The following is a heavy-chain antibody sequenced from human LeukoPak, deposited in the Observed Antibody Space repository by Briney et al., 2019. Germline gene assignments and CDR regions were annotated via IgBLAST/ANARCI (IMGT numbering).Heavy chain of an antibody. V-gene: IGHV4-59*12. CDR3: ARDKYYDILTGALTDPFDI. J-gene: IGHJ3*02. CDR1: GGSISSYY. Sequence: SETLSLTCTVSGGSISSYYWSWIRQPPGKGLEWIGYIYYNGSTNYNPSLKSRVTISVDKSKNQFSLKLSSVTAADTAVYYCARDKYYDILTGALTDPFDIWGQGTMVTVSS. D-gene: IGHD3-9*01. CDR2: IYYNGST.